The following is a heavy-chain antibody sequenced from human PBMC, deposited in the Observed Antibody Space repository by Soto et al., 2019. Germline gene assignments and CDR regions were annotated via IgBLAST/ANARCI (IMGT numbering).Heavy chain of an antibody. CDR1: GGSFSGYY. CDR3: ARGGGHIVVVVAADHMDV. CDR2: INHSGST. V-gene: IGHV4-34*01. D-gene: IGHD2-15*01. Sequence: SETLSLTCAVYGGSFSGYYWSWIRQPPGKGLEWIGEINHSGSTNYNPSLKSRVTISVDTSKNQFSLKLSSVTAADTAVYYCARGGGHIVVVVAADHMDVWGKGTTVTVSS. J-gene: IGHJ6*03.